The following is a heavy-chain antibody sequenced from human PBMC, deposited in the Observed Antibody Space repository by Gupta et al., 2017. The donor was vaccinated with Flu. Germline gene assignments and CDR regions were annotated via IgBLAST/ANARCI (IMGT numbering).Heavy chain of an antibody. CDR1: GFTFKSSP. CDR2: ISGSGIKT. D-gene: IGHD4-11*01. V-gene: IGHV3-23*01. Sequence: EVQLLESGGRVVPPGGSLRLSCATSGFTFKSSPMTWVRQAPGKGLEWVADISGSGIKTYYADSVKGRFTISRDNSNNIVHLQMNNLRADDTAVYFCAKLTTDWGQGTLVTVSS. J-gene: IGHJ4*02. CDR3: AKLTTD.